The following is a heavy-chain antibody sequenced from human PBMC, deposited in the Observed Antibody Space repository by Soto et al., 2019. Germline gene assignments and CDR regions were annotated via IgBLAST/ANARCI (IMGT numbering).Heavy chain of an antibody. CDR2: IWYDGSNT. D-gene: IGHD7-27*01. Sequence: PGESLKISCAASGFIFSSFGMHWVRQAPGKGLEWVAHIWYDGSNTYYADSVKGRFTISRDNSRNTLYLQMNSLRAEDTAVYHCVRDLLGSGGHFDYWGQGTPVTVPS. CDR1: GFIFSSFG. CDR3: VRDLLGSGGHFDY. V-gene: IGHV3-33*01. J-gene: IGHJ4*02.